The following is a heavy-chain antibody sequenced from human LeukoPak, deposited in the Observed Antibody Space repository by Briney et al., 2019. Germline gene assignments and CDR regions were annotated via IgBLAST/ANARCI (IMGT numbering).Heavy chain of an antibody. Sequence: GGSLRLSCAASGFTFSSYAMHWVRQAPGRGLEWVSSISSSSNYIYYADSVKGRFTISRDNAKNSLYLQMNSLRVEDTAVYYCARFLGPGGNSYASGYWGQGTLVTVSS. V-gene: IGHV3-21*01. CDR1: GFTFSSYA. CDR3: ARFLGPGGNSYASGY. J-gene: IGHJ4*02. D-gene: IGHD5-18*01. CDR2: ISSSSNYI.